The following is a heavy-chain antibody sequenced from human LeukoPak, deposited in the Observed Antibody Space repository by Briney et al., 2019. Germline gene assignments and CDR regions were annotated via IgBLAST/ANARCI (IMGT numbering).Heavy chain of an antibody. D-gene: IGHD3-9*01. CDR1: GFTISSYY. J-gene: IGHJ4*02. V-gene: IGHV3-53*01. CDR3: ARVRVTGYSNFAY. CDR2: IYHSGNT. Sequence: GGSLRLSCAASGFTISSYYMAWVRQAPGKGLEWVSVIYHSGNTDYADSVKGRFTISRDNSKNTVYLQMRSLRAEDTAVYYCARVRVTGYSNFAYWGQGTLVTVSS.